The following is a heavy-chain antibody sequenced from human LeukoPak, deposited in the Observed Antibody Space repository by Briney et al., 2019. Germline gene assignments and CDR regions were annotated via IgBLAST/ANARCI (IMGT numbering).Heavy chain of an antibody. CDR3: ARLFNYDSSGYYYSTAKYYYYGMDV. J-gene: IGHJ6*02. Sequence: GGSLRLSCAASGFTFSDYYMSWIRQAPGKGLEWVSYISSSSSYTNYADSVKGRFTISRDNAKNSLYLQMNSLRAEDTAVYYCARLFNYDSSGYYYSTAKYYYYGMDVWGQGTTVTVSS. CDR2: ISSSSSYT. V-gene: IGHV3-11*03. D-gene: IGHD3-22*01. CDR1: GFTFSDYY.